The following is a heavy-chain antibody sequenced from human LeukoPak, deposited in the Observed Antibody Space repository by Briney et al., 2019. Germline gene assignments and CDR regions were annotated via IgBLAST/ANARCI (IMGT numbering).Heavy chain of an antibody. V-gene: IGHV3-21*01. CDR2: ISMSGRYI. D-gene: IGHD5-24*01. CDR1: GFTFDGYS. Sequence: KPGGSLRLSCAASGFTFDGYSMNWVRQAPGKGLEWVASISMSGRYIHYAGSVRGRFTISRDNGRNSVYLQMTGLRIEDTATYFCARWLDGYTPLDYWGQGVLVTV. J-gene: IGHJ4*02. CDR3: ARWLDGYTPLDY.